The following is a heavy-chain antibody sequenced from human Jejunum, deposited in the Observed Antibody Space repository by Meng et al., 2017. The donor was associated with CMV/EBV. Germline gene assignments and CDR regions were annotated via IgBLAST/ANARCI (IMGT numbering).Heavy chain of an antibody. J-gene: IGHJ4*02. V-gene: IGHV7-4-1*02. Sequence: QLVPSVSGLNQPGASVKGSCRPSGYTFTSYASNWVRQAPGQGPDWMGWIDPNTGNPTYDQGFTGRFVFSLDTSVSTAYLQINSLRADDTAVYYCARDSPLDGYSLLDYWGQGTLVTVSS. CDR2: IDPNTGNP. CDR1: GYTFTSYA. CDR3: ARDSPLDGYSLLDY. D-gene: IGHD5-24*01.